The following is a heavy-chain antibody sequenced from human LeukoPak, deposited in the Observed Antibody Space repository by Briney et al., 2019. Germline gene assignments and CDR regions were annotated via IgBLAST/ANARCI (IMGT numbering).Heavy chain of an antibody. Sequence: AGGSLRLSCAASGFTFDDYDMSWVRQAPGKGLEWVSGINWNGGSTGYADSVKGQFTISRDNAKNSLYLQMNSLRAEDTALYYCARTRRDEKGWFDPWGQGTLVTVSS. V-gene: IGHV3-20*04. J-gene: IGHJ5*02. CDR3: ARTRRDEKGWFDP. CDR1: GFTFDDYD. CDR2: INWNGGST.